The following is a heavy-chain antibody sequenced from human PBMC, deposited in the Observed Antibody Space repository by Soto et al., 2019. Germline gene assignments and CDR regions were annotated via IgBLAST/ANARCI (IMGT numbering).Heavy chain of an antibody. J-gene: IGHJ4*02. D-gene: IGHD3-10*01. V-gene: IGHV4-34*01. CDR1: GGSFSGYY. Sequence: SETLSLTCAVYGGSFSGYYWSWIRQPPGKGLEWIGEINNSGSTNYNPSLKSRVTISVDTSKNQFSLKLSSVTAADTAVYYCARGRKGFGASDPKRRYYFDYWGQGTLVTVSS. CDR3: ARGRKGFGASDPKRRYYFDY. CDR2: INNSGST.